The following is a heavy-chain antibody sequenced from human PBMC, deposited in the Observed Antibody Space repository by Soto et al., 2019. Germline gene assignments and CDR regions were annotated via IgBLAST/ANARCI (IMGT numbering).Heavy chain of an antibody. J-gene: IGHJ6*03. CDR3: AKDRLNHKDIVVVPAAMYMDV. V-gene: IGHV3-9*01. CDR1: GFTFDDYA. CDR2: ISWNSGSI. Sequence: GGSLRLSCAASGFTFDDYAMHWVRQAPGKGLEWVSGISWNSGSIGYADSVKGRFTISRDNAKNSLYLQMNSLRAEDTALYYCAKDRLNHKDIVVVPAAMYMDVWGKGTTVTVSS. D-gene: IGHD2-2*01.